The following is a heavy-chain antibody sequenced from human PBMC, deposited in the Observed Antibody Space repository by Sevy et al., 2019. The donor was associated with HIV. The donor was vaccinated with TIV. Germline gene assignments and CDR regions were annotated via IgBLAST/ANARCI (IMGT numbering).Heavy chain of an antibody. J-gene: IGHJ5*01. V-gene: IGHV3-74*01. Sequence: GGSLRLSCAASGFTFSSYWMHWVRQVPGKGLVWVSLINLDGSNTVYADSVKGRFTISRDNAKNTLYLQMNSLRAEETAVYYCARDPSANVIYARNWFDSWGQGTLVTVSS. CDR3: ARDPSANVIYARNWFDS. D-gene: IGHD2-8*01. CDR2: INLDGSNT. CDR1: GFTFSSYW.